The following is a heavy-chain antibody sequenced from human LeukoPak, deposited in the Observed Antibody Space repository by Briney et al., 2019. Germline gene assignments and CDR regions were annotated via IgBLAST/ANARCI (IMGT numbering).Heavy chain of an antibody. D-gene: IGHD3-3*01. CDR2: IYYSGST. V-gene: IGHV4-59*01. J-gene: IGHJ4*02. Sequence: SETLSLTCTVSGGSISSYYWSWIRQPPGKGLEWIGYIYYSGSTNYNPSLKSRVTISVDTSKNQFSLKLRSVTAADTAVYYCASEIIFGSFDYWGQGTLVTVSS. CDR1: GGSISSYY. CDR3: ASEIIFGSFDY.